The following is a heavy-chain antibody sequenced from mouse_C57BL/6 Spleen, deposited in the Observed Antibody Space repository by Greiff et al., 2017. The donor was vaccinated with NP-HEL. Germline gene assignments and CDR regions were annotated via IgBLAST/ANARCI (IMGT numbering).Heavy chain of an antibody. J-gene: IGHJ2*01. D-gene: IGHD4-1*01. V-gene: IGHV5-16*01. Sequence: EVQWVESEGGLVQPGSSMKLSCTASGFTFSDYYMAWVRQVPEKGLEWVANINYDGSSTYYLDSLKSRFIISRDNAKNILYLQMSSLKSEDTATYYCARANRYFDYWGQGTTLTVSS. CDR3: ARANRYFDY. CDR1: GFTFSDYY. CDR2: INYDGSST.